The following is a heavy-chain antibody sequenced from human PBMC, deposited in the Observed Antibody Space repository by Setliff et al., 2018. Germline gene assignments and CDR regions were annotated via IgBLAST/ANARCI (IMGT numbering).Heavy chain of an antibody. V-gene: IGHV1-69*05. Sequence: SVKVSCKASGGTFRSYGISWVRQAPGQGLEWMGGIIPNFGTTSYAQKFQGRVTITTDESTNTAYMELSSLRPDDTAVFYCAREVVVVKSAINYYYYMDVWGKGTTVTVSS. D-gene: IGHD2-2*01. CDR3: AREVVVVKSAINYYYYMDV. CDR1: GGTFRSYG. CDR2: IIPNFGTT. J-gene: IGHJ6*03.